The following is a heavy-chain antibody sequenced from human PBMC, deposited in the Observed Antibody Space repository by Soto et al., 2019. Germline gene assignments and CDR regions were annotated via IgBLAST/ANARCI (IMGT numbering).Heavy chain of an antibody. V-gene: IGHV1-69*12. J-gene: IGHJ2*01. D-gene: IGHD5-12*01. CDR3: ARGNHRWLQLWYFDL. CDR1: GGTFSSYT. CDR2: IIPIFGTA. Sequence: QVQLVQSGAEVKKPGSSVTVSCKASGGTFSSYTISWVRQAPEQGLEWMGGIIPIFGTANYAQKFQGRVTITADDSTSTAYMELSSLRSEDTAVYYCARGNHRWLQLWYFDLWGRGTLVTVSS.